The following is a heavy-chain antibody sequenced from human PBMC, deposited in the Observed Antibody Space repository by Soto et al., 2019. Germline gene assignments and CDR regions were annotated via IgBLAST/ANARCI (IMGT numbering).Heavy chain of an antibody. V-gene: IGHV4-31*03. Sequence: QVQLQESGPGLVKPSQTLSLTCTVSGGSISSGGYYWSWIRQHPGKGLEWIGYIYYSGSTYYNPSLKSRVTISVDTSKNQFSLKLSSVTAADTAVYYCASIKTMVRGVKHNWFDPWGQGTLVTVSS. J-gene: IGHJ5*02. D-gene: IGHD3-10*01. CDR3: ASIKTMVRGVKHNWFDP. CDR1: GGSISSGGYY. CDR2: IYYSGST.